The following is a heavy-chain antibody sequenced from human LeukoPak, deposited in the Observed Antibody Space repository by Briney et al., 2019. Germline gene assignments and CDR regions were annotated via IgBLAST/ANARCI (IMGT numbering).Heavy chain of an antibody. V-gene: IGHV4-59*01. CDR2: IYYSGST. J-gene: IGHJ6*03. D-gene: IGHD1-26*01. CDR1: GGSISSYY. Sequence: SETLSLTCTVSGGSISSYYWSWIRQPPGKGLEWIGYIYYSGSTNYNPSLKSRVTISVDTSKNQFSLKLSSVTAADTAVYYCARSVMDSGSYYAGLGAFDIWGKGTTVSVSS. CDR3: ARSVMDSGSYYAGLGAFDI.